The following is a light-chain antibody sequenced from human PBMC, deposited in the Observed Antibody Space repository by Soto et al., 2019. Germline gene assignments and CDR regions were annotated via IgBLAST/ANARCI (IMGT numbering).Light chain of an antibody. CDR3: AAWDDSLNANV. J-gene: IGLJ1*01. CDR1: SSNIGSNT. Sequence: QSALTQPPSASGTPGQRVAISCSGSSSNIGSNTVNWYQQLPGTAPKLLIYSNYQRPSGVPDRFSGSKSGTSASLAISGLQSEDEADYYCAAWDDSLNANVFGTGTKLTVL. V-gene: IGLV1-44*01. CDR2: SNY.